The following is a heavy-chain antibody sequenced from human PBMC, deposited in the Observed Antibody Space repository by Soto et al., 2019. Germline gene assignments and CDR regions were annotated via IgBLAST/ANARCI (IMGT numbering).Heavy chain of an antibody. CDR1: GGSFSGYY. D-gene: IGHD6-19*01. CDR2: INHSGST. Sequence: QVQLQQWGAGLLKPSETLSLTCAVYGGSFSGYYWSWIRQPPGKGLEWIGEINHSGSTNYNPSLKSRVTISVDTSKNQFSLKLSSVTAADTAVYYCARGRWLVPAFDIWGQGTMVTVSS. V-gene: IGHV4-34*01. J-gene: IGHJ3*02. CDR3: ARGRWLVPAFDI.